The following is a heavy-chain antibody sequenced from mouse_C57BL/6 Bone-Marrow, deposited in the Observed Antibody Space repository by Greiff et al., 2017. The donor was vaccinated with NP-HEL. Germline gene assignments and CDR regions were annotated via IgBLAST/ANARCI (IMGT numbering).Heavy chain of an antibody. J-gene: IGHJ3*01. Sequence: ESGPGILQPSQTLSLTCSFSGFSLSTFGMGVGWIRQPSGKGLEWLSHIWWDDDKYYNPALKSRLTISKDTSKNQVFLKIANVDTADTATYYCARKEEFITTVEAYWGQGTLVTVSA. V-gene: IGHV8-8*01. D-gene: IGHD1-1*01. CDR3: ARKEEFITTVEAY. CDR1: GFSLSTFGMG. CDR2: IWWDDDK.